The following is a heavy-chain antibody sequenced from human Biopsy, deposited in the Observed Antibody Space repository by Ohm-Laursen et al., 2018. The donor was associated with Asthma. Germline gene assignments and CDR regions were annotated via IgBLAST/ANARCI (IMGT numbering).Heavy chain of an antibody. V-gene: IGHV1-18*01. CDR2: IGVQNGDT. J-gene: IGHJ4*02. D-gene: IGHD7-27*01. CDR3: GLGKGGDQHTMVTLYS. Sequence: ASVKVSCKASVYIFPGFLISWVRQAPGQGFKGMGGIGVQNGDTKYAQKFQGRVSLTTDTSTGTSYMDLRSLRSDDSAVYFCGLGKGGDQHTMVTLYSWGQGTLVTVSS. CDR1: VYIFPGFL.